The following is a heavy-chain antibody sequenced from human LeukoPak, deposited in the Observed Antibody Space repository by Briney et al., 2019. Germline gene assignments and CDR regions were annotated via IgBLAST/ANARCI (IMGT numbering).Heavy chain of an antibody. Sequence: GGSLRLSWSASGXTFTDYTMHWVRQAPGKGLEYVSAISANGGSTYYADSVKGRFTISRDDSKNTLYLQMSGLRAEDTALYYCVKGSLQQLIRGPCDYWGQGTLVTVSS. V-gene: IGHV3-64D*06. CDR2: ISANGGST. CDR3: VKGSLQQLIRGPCDY. CDR1: GXTFTDYT. D-gene: IGHD4-11*01. J-gene: IGHJ4*02.